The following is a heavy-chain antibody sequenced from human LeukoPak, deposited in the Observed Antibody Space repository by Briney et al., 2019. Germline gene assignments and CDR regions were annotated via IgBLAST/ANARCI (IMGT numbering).Heavy chain of an antibody. Sequence: ASVKVSCKASGYTFTGYYMHWVRQAPGQGLEWMGWINPNSGGTNYAQKFQGWVTMHRDTSISTAYMELSRLRSDDTAVYYCARTEWSGFSGVYGMDVWGQGTTVTVS. CDR1: GYTFTGYY. D-gene: IGHD3-3*01. V-gene: IGHV1-2*04. J-gene: IGHJ6*02. CDR3: ARTEWSGFSGVYGMDV. CDR2: INPNSGGT.